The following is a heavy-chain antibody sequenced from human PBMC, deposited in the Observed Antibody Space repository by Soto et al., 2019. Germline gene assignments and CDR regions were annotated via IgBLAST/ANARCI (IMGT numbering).Heavy chain of an antibody. CDR1: GGTFSSYA. D-gene: IGHD3-3*01. Sequence: GASVKVSCKASGGTFSSYAISWVRQAPGQGLEWMGGIIPIFGTANYAQKFQGRVTITADESTSTAYMELSSLRSEDTAVYYCAIIVAYYDFWSGYYRSRFDPWGQGTLVTVSS. J-gene: IGHJ5*02. V-gene: IGHV1-69*13. CDR3: AIIVAYYDFWSGYYRSRFDP. CDR2: IIPIFGTA.